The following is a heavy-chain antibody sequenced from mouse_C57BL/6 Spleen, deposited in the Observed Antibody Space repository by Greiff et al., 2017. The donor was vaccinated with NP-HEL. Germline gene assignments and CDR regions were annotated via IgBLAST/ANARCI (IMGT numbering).Heavy chain of an antibody. CDR3: ARKGTNPDDGYSAWFAY. V-gene: IGHV1-81*01. D-gene: IGHD2-3*01. Sequence: QVQLQQSGAELARPGASVKLSCKASGYTFTSSGISWVKQRTGQGLEWIGEIYPRSGNTYYNEKFKGKATLTADKSSSTAYMELRSLTSEDSAVYFCARKGTNPDDGYSAWFAYWGQGTLVTVSA. CDR1: GYTFTSSG. CDR2: IYPRSGNT. J-gene: IGHJ3*01.